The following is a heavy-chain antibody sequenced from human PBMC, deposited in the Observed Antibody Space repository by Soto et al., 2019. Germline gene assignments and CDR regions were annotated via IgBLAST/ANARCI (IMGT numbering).Heavy chain of an antibody. CDR3: ARDGSGSYPYYFDY. CDR1: GFTFSSYS. V-gene: IGHV3-48*02. Sequence: LRLSCAASGFTFSSYSMNWVRQAPGKGLEWVSYISSGSGTIYYADSVKGRFTISGDNAKNSLYLQMNSLRDEDTAVYYCARDGSGSYPYYFDYWGQGTLVTVSS. CDR2: ISSGSGTI. J-gene: IGHJ4*02. D-gene: IGHD1-26*01.